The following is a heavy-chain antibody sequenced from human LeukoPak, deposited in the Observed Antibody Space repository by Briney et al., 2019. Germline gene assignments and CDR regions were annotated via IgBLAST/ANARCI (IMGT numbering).Heavy chain of an antibody. J-gene: IGHJ4*02. V-gene: IGHV1-2*04. CDR3: ARGGDSSGLSSGLDY. CDR2: INPNSGGT. D-gene: IGHD6-19*01. Sequence: GASVKVSCKASGYTFSGYYMHWVRQAPGQGLEWMGWINPNSGGTNYAQKFQGWVTMTRDTSISTAYMELSRLRSDDTAVYYCARGGDSSGLSSGLDYWGQGALVTVSS. CDR1: GYTFSGYY.